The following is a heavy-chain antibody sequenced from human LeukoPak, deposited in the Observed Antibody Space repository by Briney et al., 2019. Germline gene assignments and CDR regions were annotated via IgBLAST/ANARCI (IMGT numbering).Heavy chain of an antibody. J-gene: IGHJ4*02. CDR1: GFTFSSYG. CDR2: ISGSGGST. CDR3: ARGNYRDENSYGSKGAFDD. Sequence: GGTLRLSCAASGFTFSSYGMSWVRQAPGKGLEWVSAISGSGGSTHYADSAKGRFTISRDNSKNTLYLQMNSLRSDDTAVYYCARGNYRDENSYGSKGAFDDWGQGTLVTVSS. V-gene: IGHV3-23*01. D-gene: IGHD5-18*01.